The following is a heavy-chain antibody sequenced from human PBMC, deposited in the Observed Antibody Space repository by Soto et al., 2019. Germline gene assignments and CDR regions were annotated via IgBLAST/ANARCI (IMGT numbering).Heavy chain of an antibody. CDR2: IYPGDSDT. CDR1: GYSFTRYW. J-gene: IGHJ4*02. D-gene: IGHD3-22*01. V-gene: IGHV5-51*01. CDR3: ARHLTDYYDSSGYYDY. Sequence: GESLKISCKGSGYSFTRYWIGWVRQMPGKGLEWMGIIYPGDSDTRYSPSFQGQVTISADKSISTAYLQWSSLKASDTAMYYCARHLTDYYDSSGYYDYWGQGTLVTVSS.